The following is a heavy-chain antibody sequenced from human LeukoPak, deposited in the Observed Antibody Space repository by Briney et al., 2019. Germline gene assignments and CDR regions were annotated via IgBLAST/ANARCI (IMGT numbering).Heavy chain of an antibody. J-gene: IGHJ5*02. CDR2: IHYSGST. CDR3: ARGAGWWDP. CDR1: GGSMSNYY. V-gene: IGHV4-59*01. Sequence: SETLSLTCTVSGGSMSNYYWSWIRQPPGGGLEWIAFIHYSGSTRYNPSLKSRVTISRDTSKNQFSLKLSSVIAADTAVYYCARGAGWWDPWGQGTLVTVSS.